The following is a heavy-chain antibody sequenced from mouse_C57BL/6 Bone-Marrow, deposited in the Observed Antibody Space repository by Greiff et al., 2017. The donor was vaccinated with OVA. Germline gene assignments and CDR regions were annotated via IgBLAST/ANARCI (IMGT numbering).Heavy chain of an antibody. CDR3: AREGTTGAWFAY. CDR1: GYTFTSYW. D-gene: IGHD1-1*01. V-gene: IGHV1-55*01. J-gene: IGHJ3*01. CDR2: INPGSGST. Sequence: QVQLQQPGAELVKPGASVKLSCKASGYTFTSYWITWVKQRPGQGLEWIGDINPGSGSTNYNEKFKSKATLTVDKSSSTAYMQLSSLTSEDSAVYYCAREGTTGAWFAYWGKGTLVTVSA.